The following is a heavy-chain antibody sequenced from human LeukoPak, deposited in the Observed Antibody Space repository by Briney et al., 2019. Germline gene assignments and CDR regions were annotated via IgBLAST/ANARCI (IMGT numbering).Heavy chain of an antibody. D-gene: IGHD6-19*01. CDR1: GGTFSSYA. CDR3: ARGEGYYSSGWYWVLGFDY. V-gene: IGHV1-69*05. J-gene: IGHJ4*02. Sequence: ASVKVPCKASGGTFSSYAISWVRQAPGQGLEWMGGIIPIFGTANYAQKFQGRVTITTDESTSTAYMELSSLRSEDTAVYYCARGEGYYSSGWYWVLGFDYWGQGTLVTVSS. CDR2: IIPIFGTA.